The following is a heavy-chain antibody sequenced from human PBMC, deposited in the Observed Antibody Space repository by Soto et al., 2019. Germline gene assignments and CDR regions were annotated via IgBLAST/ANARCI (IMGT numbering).Heavy chain of an antibody. CDR1: GYSFTSYW. CDR3: AFFRSNSSKYYYYCMDV. Sequence: GESLKISCKGSGYSFTSYWIGWVRQMPGKGLEWMGIIYPGDSDTRYSPSFQGQVTISADKSISTAYLQWSSLKASDTAMYYGAFFRSNSSKYYYYCMDVWGQATTVTVSS. D-gene: IGHD6-13*01. J-gene: IGHJ6*02. V-gene: IGHV5-51*01. CDR2: IYPGDSDT.